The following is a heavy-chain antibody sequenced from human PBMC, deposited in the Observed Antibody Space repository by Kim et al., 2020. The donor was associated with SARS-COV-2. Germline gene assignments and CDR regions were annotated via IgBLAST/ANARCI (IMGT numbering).Heavy chain of an antibody. J-gene: IGHJ6*02. Sequence: GGSLRLSCAASGFTFSSYWMSWVRQALGKGLEWVANIKQDGSEKYYVDSVKGRFTISRDNAKNSLYLQMNSLRAEDTAVYYCARVGGSGTPYYGMDVWGQGTTVTVSS. D-gene: IGHD3-10*01. CDR3: ARVGGSGTPYYGMDV. CDR1: GFTFSSYW. CDR2: IKQDGSEK. V-gene: IGHV3-7*01.